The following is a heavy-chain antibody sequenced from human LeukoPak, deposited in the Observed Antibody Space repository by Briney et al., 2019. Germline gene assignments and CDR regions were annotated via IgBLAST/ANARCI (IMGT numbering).Heavy chain of an antibody. Sequence: SETLSLTCTVSGGSISSGTYYWNWIRQPPGKGLEWIGSIYHSGNAYHNPSLKSRVTISVDTSKNQFSLRLSSVTAADTAVYYCASVRRGFGEFSKYYSYYYMDVWGKGTMVTISS. J-gene: IGHJ6*03. V-gene: IGHV4-39*01. CDR1: GGSISSGTYY. CDR3: ASVRRGFGEFSKYYSYYYMDV. D-gene: IGHD3-10*01. CDR2: IYHSGNA.